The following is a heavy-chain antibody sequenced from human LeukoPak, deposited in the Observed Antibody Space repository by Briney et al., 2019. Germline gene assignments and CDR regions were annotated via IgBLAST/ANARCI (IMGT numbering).Heavy chain of an antibody. V-gene: IGHV1-2*02. CDR3: ARDLSRDAFDI. J-gene: IGHJ3*02. D-gene: IGHD2/OR15-2a*01. CDR2: INPNSGDT. Sequence: ASVKVSCTASGYTFIGHYMHWMRQAPGQGLEWMGWINPNSGDTHYAQKFQGRVAMTRDTSISTAYMDLSNLRSDDTAIYYCARDLSRDAFDIWGQGTMVTVSS. CDR1: GYTFIGHY.